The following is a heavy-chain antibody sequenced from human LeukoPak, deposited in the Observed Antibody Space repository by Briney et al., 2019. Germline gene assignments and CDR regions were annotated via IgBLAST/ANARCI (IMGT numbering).Heavy chain of an antibody. CDR3: ARASGLYYFDY. Sequence: PSQTLSLTCTVSGGSISSGDFYWSWIRQPPGKGPEWIGYIHYSGSAYYNPSLKSRVTITVDTSKNQFSLKLSSVTAADTAVYYCARASGLYYFDYWGQGTLVTVSS. J-gene: IGHJ4*02. D-gene: IGHD3-3*01. CDR2: IHYSGSA. V-gene: IGHV4-30-4*01. CDR1: GGSISSGDFY.